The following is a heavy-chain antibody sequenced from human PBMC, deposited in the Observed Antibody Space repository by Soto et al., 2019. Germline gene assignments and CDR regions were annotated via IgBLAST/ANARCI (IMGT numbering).Heavy chain of an antibody. V-gene: IGHV1-2*04. CDR1: GYTFTGYY. CDR3: ATEIGEYCSGGSCHDAFDI. CDR2: INPNSGGT. D-gene: IGHD2-15*01. J-gene: IGHJ3*02. Sequence: ASVKVSCKASGYTFTGYYMHWVRQAPGQGLEWMGWINPNSGGTNYAQKFQGWVTMTRDTSISTAYMELSSLRSEDTAVYYCATEIGEYCSGGSCHDAFDIWGQGTMVTVSS.